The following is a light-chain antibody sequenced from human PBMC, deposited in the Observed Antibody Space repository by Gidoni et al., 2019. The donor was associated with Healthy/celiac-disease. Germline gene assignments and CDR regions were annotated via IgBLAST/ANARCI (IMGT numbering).Light chain of an antibody. J-gene: IGKJ3*01. CDR1: QSVSSY. CDR2: DAS. Sequence: EIVLTQSPATLSLSPGARATLSCRASQSVSSYLALYQQKPGQAPRLLIYDASNRATGIPARFSGSGSGTDFPLTISSLEPEDFAVDYCQHRSICPPGVTFGPXTKVDIK. CDR3: QHRSICPPGVT. V-gene: IGKV3-11*01.